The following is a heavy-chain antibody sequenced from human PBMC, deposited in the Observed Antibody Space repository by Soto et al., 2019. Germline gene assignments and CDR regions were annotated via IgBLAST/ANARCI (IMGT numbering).Heavy chain of an antibody. Sequence: QVQLVQSGAEVKKPGSSVKVSCKASGGTFSSYAISWMRQAPGQGLEWMGGIIPIFGTANYAQKFQGRVTITADESTSTAYMELSSMRSEDTAVYYCARDLRAYCGGDCYRFDYWGQGTLVTVSS. V-gene: IGHV1-69*01. CDR2: IIPIFGTA. J-gene: IGHJ4*02. CDR3: ARDLRAYCGGDCYRFDY. D-gene: IGHD2-21*02. CDR1: GGTFSSYA.